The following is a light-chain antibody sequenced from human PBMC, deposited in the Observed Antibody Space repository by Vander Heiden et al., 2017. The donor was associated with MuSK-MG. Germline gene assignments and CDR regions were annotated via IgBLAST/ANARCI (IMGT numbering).Light chain of an antibody. CDR3: QQSFSIPLT. V-gene: IGKV1-39*01. Sequence: DIQMTQSPSSLSASVGDRVTITCRASQSITSYLNWYQQKPGKAPKVLIYAASTLQSGVPSRFSGSGSGTDFTLTISSLQPEDFATYYCQQSFSIPLTFGGGTTVEIK. CDR2: AAS. J-gene: IGKJ4*01. CDR1: QSITSY.